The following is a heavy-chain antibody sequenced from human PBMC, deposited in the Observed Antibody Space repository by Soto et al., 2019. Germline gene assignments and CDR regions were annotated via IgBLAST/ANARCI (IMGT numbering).Heavy chain of an antibody. CDR2: ISYDGSNK. Sequence: GGSLRLSCAASGFTFSSYGMHWVRQAPGKGLEWVAVISYDGSNKYYADSVKGRFTISRDNSKNTLYLQMNSLRAEDTAVYYWAKDFFYYVSSGYYFIDYWGKGPRV. CDR3: AKDFFYYVSSGYYFIDY. J-gene: IGHJ4*02. V-gene: IGHV3-30*18. CDR1: GFTFSSYG. D-gene: IGHD3-22*01.